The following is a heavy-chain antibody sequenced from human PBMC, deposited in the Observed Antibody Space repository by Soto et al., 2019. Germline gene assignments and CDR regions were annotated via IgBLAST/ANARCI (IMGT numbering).Heavy chain of an antibody. Sequence: GGSLRLSCAASGFTFSSYAMSWVRQAPGTGLEWVSAISGSGGSTYYADSVKGRFTISRDNSTNTLYLQMNSLRAEDTAVYYCVSYSFIRGVHGSGLDCWGRGTTVTVSS. V-gene: IGHV3-23*01. D-gene: IGHD3-16*01. J-gene: IGHJ6*02. CDR1: GFTFSSYA. CDR2: ISGSGGST. CDR3: VSYSFIRGVHGSGLDC.